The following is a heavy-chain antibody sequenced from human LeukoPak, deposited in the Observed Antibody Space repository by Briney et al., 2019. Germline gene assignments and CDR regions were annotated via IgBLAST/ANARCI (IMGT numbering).Heavy chain of an antibody. V-gene: IGHV3-23*01. Sequence: GGSLRLSCAASGFTFSSYAMSWVRQAPGKGLEWVSAISGSGGSTYYADSVKGRFTISRDNSKNTLYLQMNSLRAEDTAVYYCAKLRLGELSFFNWFDPWGQGTLVTVSS. CDR3: AKLRLGELSFFNWFDP. D-gene: IGHD3-16*02. J-gene: IGHJ5*02. CDR2: ISGSGGST. CDR1: GFTFSSYA.